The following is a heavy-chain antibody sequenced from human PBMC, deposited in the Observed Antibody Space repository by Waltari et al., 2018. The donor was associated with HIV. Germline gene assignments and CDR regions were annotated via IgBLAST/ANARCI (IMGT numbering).Heavy chain of an antibody. Sequence: SGYTFTGYYMHWVRQAPGQGLEWMGWINPNSGGTNYAQKFQGWVTMTRDTSISTAYMELSRLRSDDTAVYYCARGHQYCSSTSCYQGSGFDPWGQGTLVTVSS. J-gene: IGHJ5*02. CDR3: ARGHQYCSSTSCYQGSGFDP. D-gene: IGHD2-2*01. V-gene: IGHV1-2*04. CDR2: INPNSGGT. CDR1: GYTFTGYY.